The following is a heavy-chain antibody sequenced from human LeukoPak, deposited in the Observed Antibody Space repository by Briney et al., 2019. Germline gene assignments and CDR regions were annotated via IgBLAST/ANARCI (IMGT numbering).Heavy chain of an antibody. V-gene: IGHV1-18*01. Sequence: ASVKVSCKASGYTFSNYGITWVRQAPGQGLEWMGWITTDNGNTNYAQNLQGRVTMTTDTSTSTAYMEQRSLRSDDTAVYYCARGRGSTSRYWGQGTLVTASS. CDR2: ITTDNGNT. CDR1: GYTFSNYG. D-gene: IGHD5-12*01. CDR3: ARGRGSTSRY. J-gene: IGHJ4*02.